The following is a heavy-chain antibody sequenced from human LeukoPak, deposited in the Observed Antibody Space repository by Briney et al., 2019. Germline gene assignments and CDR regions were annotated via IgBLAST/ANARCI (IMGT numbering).Heavy chain of an antibody. V-gene: IGHV3-23*01. J-gene: IGHJ4*02. CDR3: VKASSSSWSSFDY. CDR2: ISGSGRST. D-gene: IGHD6-13*01. CDR1: GSTFITYA. Sequence: GGSLRLSCAASGSTFITYAMNWVRQAQGKGLEWVATISGSGRSTYYADSVKGRFTISGDNSKHTLFLQMASLGAEDTAVYYCVKASSSSWSSFDYWGQGTLVTVSS.